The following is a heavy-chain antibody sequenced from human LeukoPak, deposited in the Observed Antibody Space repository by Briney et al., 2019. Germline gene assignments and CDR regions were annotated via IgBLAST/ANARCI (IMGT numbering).Heavy chain of an antibody. Sequence: ASVKVSCKASGYTFTGYYMHWVRQAPGQGLEWMGRINPNSGGTNYAQKFQGRVTMTRDTSISTAYMELSRLRSDETAVYYCARGADYGDDGGWFDPWGQGTLVTVSS. CDR3: ARGADYGDDGGWFDP. D-gene: IGHD4-17*01. V-gene: IGHV1-2*06. CDR2: INPNSGGT. CDR1: GYTFTGYY. J-gene: IGHJ5*02.